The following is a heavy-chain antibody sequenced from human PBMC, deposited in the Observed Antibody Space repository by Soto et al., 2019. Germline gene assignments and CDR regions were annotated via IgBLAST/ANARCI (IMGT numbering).Heavy chain of an antibody. Sequence: PGGSLRLSCAASGFTFSSYAMIWVRQAPGKGLEWVSAISVSGGSTYYADSVKGRFTISRDNSKNTLYLQMNSLRAEDTAVYYCAKDAAFIAAAGYYFDYWGQGTLVTVSS. CDR3: AKDAAFIAAAGYYFDY. D-gene: IGHD6-13*01. V-gene: IGHV3-23*01. CDR2: ISVSGGST. CDR1: GFTFSSYA. J-gene: IGHJ4*02.